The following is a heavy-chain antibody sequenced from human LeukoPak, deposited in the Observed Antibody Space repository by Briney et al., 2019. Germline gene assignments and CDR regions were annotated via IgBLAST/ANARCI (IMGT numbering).Heavy chain of an antibody. CDR2: IYHSGST. Sequence: SETLSLTCSVSGVSISSSDYYWGWIRQPPGKGPEWIGTIYHSGSTYYYPSLESRVTISVDTSKNQFSLKLSSVTAADTAVYYCARGGYYYGSGSYLALSPRFDYWGQGNLVTVSS. D-gene: IGHD3-10*01. CDR3: ARGGYYYGSGSYLALSPRFDY. J-gene: IGHJ4*02. CDR1: GVSISSSDYY. V-gene: IGHV4-39*07.